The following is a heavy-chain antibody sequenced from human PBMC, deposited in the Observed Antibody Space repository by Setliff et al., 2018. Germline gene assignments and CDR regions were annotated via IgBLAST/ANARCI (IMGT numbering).Heavy chain of an antibody. CDR2: ISNYNGNT. V-gene: IGHV1-18*01. D-gene: IGHD3-9*01. Sequence: PSVKVSCKASGYTFTSYGISCVRQAAGQGLAWMGWISNYNGNTNYAENFQGRVTMTSNTSTSTAYMELSSLRSEETAVYYCARLSHILTGYLNYYYYMDVWGKGTTVTV. J-gene: IGHJ6*03. CDR1: GYTFTSYG. CDR3: ARLSHILTGYLNYYYYMDV.